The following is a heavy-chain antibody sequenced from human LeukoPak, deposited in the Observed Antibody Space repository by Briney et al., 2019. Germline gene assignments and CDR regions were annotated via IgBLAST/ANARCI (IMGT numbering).Heavy chain of an antibody. Sequence: PGGSLRLSCAASGFTFDDYAMHWVRQAPGKGLEWVSGISWNSGSIGYADSVKGRFTISRDNAKNSLYLQMNSLRAEDTALYYCAKNQLGYCSSTSCSQGGAFDIWGQGTMVTVSS. D-gene: IGHD2-2*01. V-gene: IGHV3-9*01. CDR1: GFTFDDYA. J-gene: IGHJ3*02. CDR2: ISWNSGSI. CDR3: AKNQLGYCSSTSCSQGGAFDI.